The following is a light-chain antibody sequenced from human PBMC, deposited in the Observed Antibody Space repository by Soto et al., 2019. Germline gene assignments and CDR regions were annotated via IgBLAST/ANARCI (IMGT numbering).Light chain of an antibody. CDR1: SSDFGGYHY. V-gene: IGLV2-14*01. CDR3: SSYRSIGSLV. Sequence: QSALTQPASVSGSPGQSITISCTGTSSDFGGYHYVSWYQQYPGKAPKVIIYEVSKRPSGISNRFSGSKSGNTASLTISGLQADDEADYFCSSYRSIGSLVFGTGTKVTVL. CDR2: EVS. J-gene: IGLJ1*01.